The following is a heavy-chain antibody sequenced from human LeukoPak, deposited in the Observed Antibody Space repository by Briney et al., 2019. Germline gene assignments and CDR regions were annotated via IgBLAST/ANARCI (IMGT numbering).Heavy chain of an antibody. CDR2: IYYSGST. V-gene: IGHV4-59*01. CDR3: AGGACGGDCYPLYYYYGMDV. Sequence: SETLSLTCTVSGGSISSYYWSWIRQPPGKGLEWMGYIYYSGSTNYNPSLKSRVTISVDTSKNQFSLKLSSVTAADTAVYYCAGGACGGDCYPLYYYYGMDVWGQGTTVTVSS. J-gene: IGHJ6*02. CDR1: GGSISSYY. D-gene: IGHD2-21*02.